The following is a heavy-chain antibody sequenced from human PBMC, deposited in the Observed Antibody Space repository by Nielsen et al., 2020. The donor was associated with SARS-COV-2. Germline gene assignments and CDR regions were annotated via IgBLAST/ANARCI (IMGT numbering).Heavy chain of an antibody. CDR3: TKGAQLGDF. CDR1: GFTFSTYA. D-gene: IGHD6-13*01. Sequence: GESLKISCAASGFTFSTYAMSWVRQAPGKGLEWVSAISSSGGSTNYADSVKGRFTISRDNSKNALYLQMNSLRPEDTAVYYCTKGAQLGDFWGQGTLVTVSS. V-gene: IGHV3-23*01. J-gene: IGHJ4*02. CDR2: ISSSGGST.